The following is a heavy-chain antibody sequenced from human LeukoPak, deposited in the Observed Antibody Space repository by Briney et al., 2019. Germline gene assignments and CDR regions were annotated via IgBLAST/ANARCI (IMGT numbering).Heavy chain of an antibody. D-gene: IGHD5-12*01. J-gene: IGHJ4*02. CDR3: AREGRVSGYDFDC. Sequence: PGGSLRLSCAASGFTFSSYWMHWVREAPGKGLVWVSRINSAGSSIPYADSVKGRFTISRDNAKNTLYLQMNSLRVEDTAVYYCAREGRVSGYDFDCWGQGTLVTVSS. V-gene: IGHV3-74*03. CDR2: INSAGSSI. CDR1: GFTFSSYW.